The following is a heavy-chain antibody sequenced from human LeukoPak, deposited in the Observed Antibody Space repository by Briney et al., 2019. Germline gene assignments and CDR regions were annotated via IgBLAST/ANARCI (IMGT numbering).Heavy chain of an antibody. V-gene: IGHV3-20*04. CDR1: GFTFDDYG. Sequence: GGSLRLSCAASGFTFDDYGMSWVRQAPGKGLEWVSGINWNGGSTGYADSVKGRFTISRDNAKNSLYLQMNSLRAEDTAVYYCARDPEGSSWYWEKGNAFDIWGQGTMVTVSS. CDR2: INWNGGST. J-gene: IGHJ3*02. D-gene: IGHD6-13*01. CDR3: ARDPEGSSWYWEKGNAFDI.